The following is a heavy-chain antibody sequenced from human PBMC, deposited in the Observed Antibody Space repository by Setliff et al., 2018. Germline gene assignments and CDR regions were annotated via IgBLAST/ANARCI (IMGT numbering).Heavy chain of an antibody. CDR2: INNYNFNT. Sequence: GASVKVSCKASGYTFTNYGITWVRQAPGQGLEWMGWINNYNFNTNYAQKLQGRVTMTTDTSTSTAYMELRSLRSEDMAIYYCARGRDGYNSNAFEIWGQGTMVTVSS. V-gene: IGHV1-18*03. J-gene: IGHJ3*02. CDR1: GYTFTNYG. D-gene: IGHD5-12*01. CDR3: ARGRDGYNSNAFEI.